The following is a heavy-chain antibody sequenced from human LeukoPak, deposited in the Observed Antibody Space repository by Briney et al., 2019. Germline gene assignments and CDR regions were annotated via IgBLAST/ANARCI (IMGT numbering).Heavy chain of an antibody. J-gene: IGHJ3*02. V-gene: IGHV3-21*01. CDR1: GFSFSNCS. Sequence: PGGSLRLSCAASGFSFSNCSMNWVRQAPGKGLEWVSSISSSSTYIYYADSLEGRFTISRDNVRNSLYLQMNSLRAEDTAVYYCAGDYEGNLAFDIWGQGTMVSVSS. CDR3: AGDYEGNLAFDI. D-gene: IGHD4-23*01. CDR2: ISSSSTYI.